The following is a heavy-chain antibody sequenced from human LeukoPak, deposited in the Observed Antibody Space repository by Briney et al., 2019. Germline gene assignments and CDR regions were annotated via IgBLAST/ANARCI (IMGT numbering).Heavy chain of an antibody. CDR3: AGDAHFDY. Sequence: GGSLRLSCAASGFTFSNSWMAWVRQAPGKGLEWVANIKQDGSEIYYVDSVKGRFTISRDNAKNSVYLQMNSLRAEDTAVYYCAGDAHFDYWGQGALVTVSS. CDR2: IKQDGSEI. V-gene: IGHV3-7*01. J-gene: IGHJ4*02. CDR1: GFTFSNSW.